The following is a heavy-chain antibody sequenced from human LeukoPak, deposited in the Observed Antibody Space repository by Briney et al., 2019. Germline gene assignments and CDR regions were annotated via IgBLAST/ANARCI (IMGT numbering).Heavy chain of an antibody. V-gene: IGHV3-30*18. CDR2: ISYDGSNK. CDR1: GFTFSSYG. D-gene: IGHD6-13*01. CDR3: AKGPGSSSWYYYFDY. Sequence: PGRCLRLSCAASGFTFSSYGMHWVRQAPGKGLEWVAVISYDGSNKYYADSVKGRFTISRDNSKNTLYLQMNSLRAEDTAVYYCAKGPGSSSWYYYFDYWGQGTLVTVSS. J-gene: IGHJ4*02.